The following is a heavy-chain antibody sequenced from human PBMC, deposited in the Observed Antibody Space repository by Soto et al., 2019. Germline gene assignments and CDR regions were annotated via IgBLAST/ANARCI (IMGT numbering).Heavy chain of an antibody. CDR2: INHSGST. D-gene: IGHD2-2*01. J-gene: IGHJ6*02. CDR3: AGGIRDGAIVVVPAARFSHYDFGPSYYYYGMDV. Sequence: QVQLQQWGAGLLKPSETLSLTCAVYGGSFSGYYWSWIRQPPGKGLEWIGEINHSGSTNYNPSLKSRVTISVDTSKNQFSLKLSSVTAADTAVYYCAGGIRDGAIVVVPAARFSHYDFGPSYYYYGMDVWGQGTTVTVSS. V-gene: IGHV4-34*01. CDR1: GGSFSGYY.